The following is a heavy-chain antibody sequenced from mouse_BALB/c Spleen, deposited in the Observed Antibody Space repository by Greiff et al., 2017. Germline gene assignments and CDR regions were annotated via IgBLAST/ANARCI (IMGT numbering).Heavy chain of an antibody. CDR2: IRSKSNNYAT. V-gene: IGHV10-1*02. J-gene: IGHJ4*01. Sequence: EVQRVESGGGLVQPKGSLKLSCAASGFTFNTYAMNWVRQAPGKGLEWVARIRSKSNNYATYYADSVKDRFTISRDDSQSMLYLQMNNLKTEDTAMYYCVRHYGNYAMDYWGQGTSVTVSS. D-gene: IGHD1-1*02. CDR3: VRHYGNYAMDY. CDR1: GFTFNTYA.